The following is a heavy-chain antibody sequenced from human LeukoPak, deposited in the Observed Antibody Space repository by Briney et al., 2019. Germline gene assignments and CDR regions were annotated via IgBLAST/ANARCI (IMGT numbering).Heavy chain of an antibody. J-gene: IGHJ3*02. D-gene: IGHD1-26*01. CDR3: ARLGVGDAFDI. CDR1: GFTFSSYA. CDR2: ISSNGGST. V-gene: IGHV3-64*01. Sequence: PGGSLRLSCAASGFTFSSYAMLWVRQTPGKGLEYVSTISSNGGSTYYGNSVKGRFTISRDNSKNTLYLQMGSLRAEDMAVYHCARLGVGDAFDIWGQGTMVTVSS.